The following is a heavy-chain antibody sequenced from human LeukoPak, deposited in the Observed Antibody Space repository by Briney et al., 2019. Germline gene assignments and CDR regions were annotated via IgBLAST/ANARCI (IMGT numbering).Heavy chain of an antibody. CDR3: AKGSAGSLPYYFDY. V-gene: IGHV3-23*01. Sequence: GGSLRLSCAASGFTFSSYVMSWVRQAPGKGLEWVSAISGSGGSTYYADSVKGRFTISRDNSKNTLYLQMNSLGAEDTAVYYCAKGSAGSLPYYFDYWGQGTLVTVSS. D-gene: IGHD6-13*01. J-gene: IGHJ4*02. CDR1: GFTFSSYV. CDR2: ISGSGGST.